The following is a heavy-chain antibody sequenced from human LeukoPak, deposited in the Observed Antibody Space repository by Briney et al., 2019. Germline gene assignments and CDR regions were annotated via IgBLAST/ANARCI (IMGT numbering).Heavy chain of an antibody. V-gene: IGHV3-21*04. CDR3: AKAAIGSGNYYYYYYMDV. CDR2: ISSSSSYI. Sequence: GGSLRLSCAASGFTFSSYSMNWVRQAPGKGLEWVSSISSSSSYIYYADSVKGRFTISRDNAKNSLYLQMNSLRAEDTALYYCAKAAIGSGNYYYYYYMDVWGKGTTVTISS. J-gene: IGHJ6*03. D-gene: IGHD3-10*01. CDR1: GFTFSSYS.